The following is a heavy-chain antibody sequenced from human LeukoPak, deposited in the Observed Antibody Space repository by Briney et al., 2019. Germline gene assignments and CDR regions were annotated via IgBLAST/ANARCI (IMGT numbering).Heavy chain of an antibody. CDR3: ARHREGAFDI. CDR1: GGSISSSSYY. Sequence: SETLSLTCTVSGGSISSSSYYWGWIRQPPGKGLEWIGSIYYSGSTYYNPSLKSRVTISVDTSKNQFSLKLRSVTAADTAIYYCARHREGAFDIWGQGTMVTVSS. CDR2: IYYSGST. V-gene: IGHV4-39*01. J-gene: IGHJ3*02.